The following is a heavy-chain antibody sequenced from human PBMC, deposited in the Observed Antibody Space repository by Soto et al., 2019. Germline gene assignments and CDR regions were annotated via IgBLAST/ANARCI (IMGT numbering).Heavy chain of an antibody. CDR2: MNPNSGNT. CDR3: ARGSHGNYYDSSGYYSGGAGY. CDR1: GYTFTSYD. J-gene: IGHJ4*02. Sequence: ASVKVSCKASGYTFTSYDINWVRQATGQGLEWMGWMNPNSGNTGYAQKFQGRVTMTRNTSISTAYMELSSLRSEDTAVYYCARGSHGNYYDSSGYYSGGAGYWGQGTLVTVSS. V-gene: IGHV1-8*01. D-gene: IGHD3-22*01.